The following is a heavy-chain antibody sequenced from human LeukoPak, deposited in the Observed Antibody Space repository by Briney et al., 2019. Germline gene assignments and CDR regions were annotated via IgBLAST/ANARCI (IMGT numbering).Heavy chain of an antibody. V-gene: IGHV4-34*01. CDR3: ARNGPMVRGVNLGLDY. CDR1: GGSFSGYY. D-gene: IGHD3-10*01. Sequence: PSETLSLTCAVYGGSFSGYYWSWIRQPPGKGLEWIGEINHSGSTNYNPSLKSRVTISVDTSKNQFSPKLSSVTAADTAVYYCARNGPMVRGVNLGLDYWGQGTLVTVSS. J-gene: IGHJ4*02. CDR2: INHSGST.